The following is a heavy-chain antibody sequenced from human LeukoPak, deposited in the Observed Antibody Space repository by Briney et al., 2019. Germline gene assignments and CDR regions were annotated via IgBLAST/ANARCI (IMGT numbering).Heavy chain of an antibody. CDR3: VRTNGGTYYDY. V-gene: IGHV3-13*01. CDR2: FGIAGDT. J-gene: IGHJ4*02. Sequence: PGGSLILSCAASGFIFTDYDLHWVRQPPGKGLEWVSVFGIAGDTYYADSVKGRFTISRDVAKNSLYLQMNNLRAGDTAVYYCVRTNGGTYYDYWGQGTLVTVSS. CDR1: GFIFTDYD. D-gene: IGHD1-26*01.